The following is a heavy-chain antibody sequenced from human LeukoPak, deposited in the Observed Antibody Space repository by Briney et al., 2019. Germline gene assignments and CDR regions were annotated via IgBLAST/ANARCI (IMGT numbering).Heavy chain of an antibody. CDR3: AKETVVVVAATPDAFDI. V-gene: IGHV3-23*01. CDR2: ISGSGGST. D-gene: IGHD2-15*01. J-gene: IGHJ3*02. CDR1: GFTFSSYA. Sequence: GGSLRLSCAASGFTFSSYAMSWVRQAPGKGLEWVSAISGSGGSTYYADSVKGRFTISRDNSNNTLYLQMNSLRAEDTAVYYCAKETVVVVAATPDAFDIWGQGTMVTVSS.